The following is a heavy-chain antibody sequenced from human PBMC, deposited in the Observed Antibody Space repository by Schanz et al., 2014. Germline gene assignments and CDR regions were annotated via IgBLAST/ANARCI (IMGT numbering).Heavy chain of an antibody. CDR1: GFTFDDYA. Sequence: VQLVESGGGLVKPGGSLRLSCAASGFTFDDYAMHWVRQAPGKGLEWVSGISWNSGSIGYADSVKGRFTISRDNAKNSLYLEMTSLRGEDTAVYYCARENLNWEAFDIWGQGTVVTVSS. CDR2: ISWNSGSI. CDR3: ARENLNWEAFDI. D-gene: IGHD7-27*01. J-gene: IGHJ3*02. V-gene: IGHV3-9*01.